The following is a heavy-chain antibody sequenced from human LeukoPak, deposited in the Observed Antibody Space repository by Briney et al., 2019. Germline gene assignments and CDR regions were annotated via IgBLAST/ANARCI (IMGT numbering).Heavy chain of an antibody. CDR1: GFSFSTYG. D-gene: IGHD6-13*01. V-gene: IGHV3-33*01. CDR2: IWYDGTNK. J-gene: IGHJ4*02. Sequence: PGGSLILSCAASGFSFSTYGMHWVRQAPGKGLEWVAFIWYDGTNKYYGDSVKGRFTISRDNSKNTLYLQMNGLRADDTAVYYCARESRYSSSCPDSWGQGALVTVSS. CDR3: ARESRYSSSCPDS.